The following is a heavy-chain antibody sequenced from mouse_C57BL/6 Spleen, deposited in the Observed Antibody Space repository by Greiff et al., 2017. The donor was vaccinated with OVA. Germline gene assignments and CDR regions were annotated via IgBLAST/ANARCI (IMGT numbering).Heavy chain of an antibody. D-gene: IGHD1-1*01. J-gene: IGHJ1*03. Sequence: EVQLQQSGTVLARPGASVKMSCKTSGYTFTSYWMHWVKQRPGQGLEWIGAIYPGNSDTSYNQKFKGKAKLTAVTSASTAYMELSSLTNEDSAVYYCTRWSTVVATGGYFDVWGTGTTVTVSS. CDR3: TRWSTVVATGGYFDV. CDR2: IYPGNSDT. V-gene: IGHV1-5*01. CDR1: GYTFTSYW.